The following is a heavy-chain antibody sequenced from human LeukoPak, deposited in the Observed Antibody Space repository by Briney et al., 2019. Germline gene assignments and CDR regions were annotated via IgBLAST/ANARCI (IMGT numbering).Heavy chain of an antibody. Sequence: PSETLSLTCTVSGGSISEYYWGWIRQPPGKGLEWIGSSYNSGSTNYNPSLKSRVTISVDTSKNQLSLRLSSVTAADTAVYYRARHRSGSFDSWGQGTLVTVSS. CDR1: GGSISEYY. D-gene: IGHD3-3*01. CDR2: SYNSGST. J-gene: IGHJ4*02. V-gene: IGHV4-59*08. CDR3: ARHRSGSFDS.